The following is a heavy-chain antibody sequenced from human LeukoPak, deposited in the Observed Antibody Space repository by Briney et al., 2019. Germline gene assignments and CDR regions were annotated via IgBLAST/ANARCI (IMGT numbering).Heavy chain of an antibody. CDR3: ARGRVAVIEVGYDAFDI. CDR1: GFTFSTYT. J-gene: IGHJ3*02. CDR2: ISSSSSYI. D-gene: IGHD3-22*01. V-gene: IGHV3-21*01. Sequence: GGSLRLSCAASGFTFSTYTMNWVRQAPGKGLGWVSSISSSSSYIYYADSVKGRFTISRDNAKNSLYLQMNSLRDEDTAVYYCARGRVAVIEVGYDAFDIWGQGTMVTVSS.